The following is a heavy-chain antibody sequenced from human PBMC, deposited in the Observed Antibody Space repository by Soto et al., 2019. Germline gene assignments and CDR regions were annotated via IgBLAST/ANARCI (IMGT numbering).Heavy chain of an antibody. J-gene: IGHJ3*02. CDR3: AGGGYCSGGSCYSDAFDI. CDR1: GFTFSSYS. Sequence: GGSLRLSCAASGFTFSSYSMNWVRQAPGKGLEWVSSISSSSSYIYYADSVKGRFTISRDNAKNSLYLQMNSLRAEDTAVYYCAGGGYCSGGSCYSDAFDIWGQGTMVTVSS. D-gene: IGHD2-15*01. V-gene: IGHV3-21*01. CDR2: ISSSSSYI.